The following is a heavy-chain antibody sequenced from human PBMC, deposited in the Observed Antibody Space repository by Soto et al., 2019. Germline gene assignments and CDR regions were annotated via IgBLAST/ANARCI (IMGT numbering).Heavy chain of an antibody. CDR2: IYYDEST. V-gene: IGHV4-39*01. D-gene: IGHD2-15*01. CDR3: GKVLIGATRHTDVDS. Sequence: SETLSLTCTVSGVSLNSGHYYWVWIRQSPGKGLAWIASIYYDESTYYNPSLKSRVTISTDKPKNQFSLTLKSVTAADTAVYYCGKVLIGATRHTDVDSWGQGALVTVSS. CDR1: GVSLNSGHYY. J-gene: IGHJ4*02.